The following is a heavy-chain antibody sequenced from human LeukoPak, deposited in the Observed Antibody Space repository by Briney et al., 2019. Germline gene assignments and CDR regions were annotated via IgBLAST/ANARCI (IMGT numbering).Heavy chain of an antibody. CDR3: ARPAEGYSSSWFDY. V-gene: IGHV5-51*01. CDR1: GSRFTSYW. D-gene: IGHD6-13*01. Sequence: GASLKISCKGSGSRFTSYWIGWVRQIPGKGLEWMGIIYPGDSDTRYSPSFQGQVTISADKSISTAYLQWSSLKASDTAMYYCARPAEGYSSSWFDYWGQGTLVTVSS. CDR2: IYPGDSDT. J-gene: IGHJ5*01.